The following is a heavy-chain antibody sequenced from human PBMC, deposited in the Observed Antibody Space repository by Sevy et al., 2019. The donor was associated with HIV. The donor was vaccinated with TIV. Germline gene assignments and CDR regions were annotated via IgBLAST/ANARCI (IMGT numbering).Heavy chain of an antibody. CDR2: ISHDTTVK. CDR1: GFTFSDYV. D-gene: IGHD3-9*01. J-gene: IGHJ4*02. V-gene: IGHV3-30*04. Sequence: GGSLRLSCAASGFTFSDYVMHWVRQAPGKGMEWLARISHDTTVKYYADSLKGRLTISRDNSKNTLYLQMNSLRHEDTAVYSCAIDADWSLNYWGQGTLVTVSS. CDR3: AIDADWSLNY.